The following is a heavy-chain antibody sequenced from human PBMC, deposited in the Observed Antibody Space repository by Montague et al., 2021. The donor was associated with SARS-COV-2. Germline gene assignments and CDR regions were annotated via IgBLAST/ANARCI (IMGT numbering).Heavy chain of an antibody. D-gene: IGHD3-3*01. CDR1: GYTLSQIT. CDR2: FDPEDVET. J-gene: IGHJ3*01. CDR3: TTYSISGVVIYAFAL. Sequence: SVKVSCKVSGYTLSQITIHWVRQAPGKGLEWMGRFDPEDVETAYTETLKGRVAMTADSSTETAYMELTNLTSDDTAVYYCTTYSISGVVIYAFALWGQGTMVTVSS. V-gene: IGHV1-24*01.